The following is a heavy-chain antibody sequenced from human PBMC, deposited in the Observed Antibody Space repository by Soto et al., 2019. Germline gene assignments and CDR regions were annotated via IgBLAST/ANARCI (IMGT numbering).Heavy chain of an antibody. CDR2: ISGSGGST. Sequence: GGSLRRSCAASGFTFSSYGMSWVRQAQGKGLEWVSAISGSGGSTYYADSVKGRFTISRDNSKNTLYLQMNSLRAEDTAVYYCAKDLNYKTGELLLFDYWGQGTLVTVSS. CDR1: GFTFSSYG. J-gene: IGHJ4*02. CDR3: AKDLNYKTGELLLFDY. D-gene: IGHD1-26*01. V-gene: IGHV3-23*01.